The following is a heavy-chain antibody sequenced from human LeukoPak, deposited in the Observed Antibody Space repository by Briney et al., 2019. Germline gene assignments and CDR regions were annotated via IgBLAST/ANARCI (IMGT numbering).Heavy chain of an antibody. CDR1: GYTFPSYG. D-gene: IGHD3-10*01. CDR2: ISPYNGNT. J-gene: IGHJ4*02. V-gene: IGHV1-18*01. CDR3: ARHYYGSGTYYHFDY. Sequence: ASVKVSCKTSGYTFPSYGIGWVRQAPGQGLEWMGWISPYNGNTNYEQRLQDRVTMTTDTSTNTAYMELRSLRSDDTAVYYCARHYYGSGTYYHFDYWGQGTLVTVSS.